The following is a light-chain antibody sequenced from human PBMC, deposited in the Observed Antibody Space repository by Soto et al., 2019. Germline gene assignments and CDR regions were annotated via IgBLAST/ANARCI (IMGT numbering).Light chain of an antibody. CDR1: RSNIGDNT. V-gene: IGLV1-44*01. CDR2: YNN. J-gene: IGLJ1*01. Sequence: SVLTQPPSASGTPGQGVTLSCSGSRSNIGDNTVLWYQHLSGTAPKLLMYYNNQRPAGVPDRFSGSKSGTSASLAISGLQSDDEADYYCAAWDDSLKGYVFGTGTKVTV. CDR3: AAWDDSLKGYV.